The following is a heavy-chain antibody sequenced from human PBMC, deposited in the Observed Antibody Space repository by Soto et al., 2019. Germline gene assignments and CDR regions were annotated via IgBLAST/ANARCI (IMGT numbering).Heavy chain of an antibody. D-gene: IGHD3-3*01. CDR2: IIPIFGTA. CDR3: ARDGSGYYFDY. V-gene: IGHV1-69*06. CDR1: GGTFSSYA. J-gene: IGHJ4*02. Sequence: QVQLVQSGAEVKKPGSSAKVSCKASGGTFSSYAISWVRQAPGQGLEWMGGIIPIFGTANYAQKFQGRVTITADKSTSTAYMERSSLRSEDTAVYYCARDGSGYYFDYWGQGTLVTVSS.